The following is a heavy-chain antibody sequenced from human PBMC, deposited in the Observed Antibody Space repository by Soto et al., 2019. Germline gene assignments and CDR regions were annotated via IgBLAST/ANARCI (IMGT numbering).Heavy chain of an antibody. CDR1: GFTFSSYE. D-gene: IGHD3-3*02. J-gene: IGHJ3*02. CDR3: ARVGPHFWSGLNAFDI. Sequence: TGGSLRLSCAASGFTFSSYEMNWVRQAPGKGLEWVSYISSSGSTIYYADSAKGRFTISRDNAKNSLYLQMNSLRAEDTAVYYCARVGPHFWSGLNAFDIWGQGTMVTVSS. V-gene: IGHV3-48*03. CDR2: ISSSGSTI.